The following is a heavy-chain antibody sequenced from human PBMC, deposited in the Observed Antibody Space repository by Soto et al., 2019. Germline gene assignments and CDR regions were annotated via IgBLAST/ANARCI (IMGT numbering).Heavy chain of an antibody. J-gene: IGHJ6*02. CDR1: GYTFISYG. CDR2: ISPYNGNT. V-gene: IGHV1-18*01. CDR3: ARGGFSSNYPGLYGMDV. Sequence: QVQLVQSGNEVKKPGASVKVSCKSSGYTFISYGINWVRQAPGQGLEWMGWISPYNGNTDYAQMFQGRVTMTTDTTTSTAYMELKSLRSDDTAVYYCARGGFSSNYPGLYGMDVWGQGTPVTVSS. D-gene: IGHD2-2*01.